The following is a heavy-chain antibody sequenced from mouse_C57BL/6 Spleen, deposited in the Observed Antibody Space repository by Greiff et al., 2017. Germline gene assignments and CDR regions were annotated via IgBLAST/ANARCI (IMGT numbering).Heavy chain of an antibody. V-gene: IGHV1-62-2*01. Sequence: VQLQQSGAELVKPGASVKLSCKASGYTFTEYTIHWVKQRSGQGLEWIGWFYPGSGSIKYNEKFKDKATLTADKSSSTVYMELSRLTSEDSAVYFCARHEEEVTTVVATDWYFDVWGTGTTVTVSS. D-gene: IGHD1-1*01. CDR3: ARHEEEVTTVVATDWYFDV. CDR2: FYPGSGSI. J-gene: IGHJ1*03. CDR1: GYTFTEYT.